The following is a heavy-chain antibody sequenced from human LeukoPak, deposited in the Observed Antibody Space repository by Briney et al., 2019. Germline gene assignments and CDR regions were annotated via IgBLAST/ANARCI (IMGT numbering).Heavy chain of an antibody. CDR3: ARLYYDFWSGYPNWFDP. CDR2: INPSGST. D-gene: IGHD3-3*01. CDR1: GGSLSDYT. Sequence: SETLSLTCDVSGGSLSDYTWSWIRQPPGKGLEWIGDINPSGSTNYNPSLKSRVTISVDTSKNQFSLKLSSVTAADTAVYYCARLYYDFWSGYPNWFDPWGQGTLVTVSS. J-gene: IGHJ5*02. V-gene: IGHV4-34*01.